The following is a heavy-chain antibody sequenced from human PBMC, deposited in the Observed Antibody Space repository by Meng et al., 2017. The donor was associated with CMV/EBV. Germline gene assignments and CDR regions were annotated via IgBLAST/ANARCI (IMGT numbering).Heavy chain of an antibody. V-gene: IGHV4-4*07. Sequence: QVAVQSAGPGLVTPSATLSLSQTVAGGFTSSHCRSWIRPPARKGLEWIGRNYTSGSTNYTPYLQGRVTMTVDTSTNQFHLKLSCVSSADTAVYYCARVLWWTGVIDYWGQGTLVTVSS. D-gene: IGHD3-10*01. CDR2: NYTSGST. CDR3: ARVLWWTGVIDY. CDR1: GGFTSSHC. J-gene: IGHJ4*02.